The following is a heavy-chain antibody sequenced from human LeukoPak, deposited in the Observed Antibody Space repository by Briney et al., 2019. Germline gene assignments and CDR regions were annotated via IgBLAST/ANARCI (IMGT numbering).Heavy chain of an antibody. Sequence: GGTLRLSCAASGFTFSSYGMSWVRQAPGKGLEWVSAISGSGGSTYYADSVKGRFTISRDNSKNTLYLQMNSLRAEDTAVYYCAKDPSVLWFGGSHDYWGQGTLVTVSS. D-gene: IGHD3-10*01. J-gene: IGHJ4*02. CDR3: AKDPSVLWFGGSHDY. V-gene: IGHV3-23*01. CDR2: ISGSGGST. CDR1: GFTFSSYG.